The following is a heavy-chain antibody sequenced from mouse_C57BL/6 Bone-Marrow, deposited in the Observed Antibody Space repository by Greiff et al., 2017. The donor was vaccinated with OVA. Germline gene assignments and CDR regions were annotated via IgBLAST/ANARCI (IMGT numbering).Heavy chain of an antibody. CDR3: ARYRWAKYYFDY. CDR1: GFNIKNTY. D-gene: IGHD1-1*02. Sequence: EVQLQQSVAELVRPGASVKLSCTASGFNIKNTYMHWVKQRPEQGLEWIGRIDPANGNTKYAPKFQGKATITADTSSNTAYLQISSLTYEDTAIYYWARYRWAKYYFDYWGQGTTLTVSS. CDR2: IDPANGNT. J-gene: IGHJ2*01. V-gene: IGHV14-3*01.